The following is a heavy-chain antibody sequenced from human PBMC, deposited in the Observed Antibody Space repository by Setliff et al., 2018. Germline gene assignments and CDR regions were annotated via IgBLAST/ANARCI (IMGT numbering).Heavy chain of an antibody. CDR2: VSFSGTT. J-gene: IGHJ4*02. CDR3: ARHGGWSPFDF. D-gene: IGHD3-16*01. CDR1: GASISRTSYY. Sequence: SSETLSLTCNASGASISRTSYYWGWIRQPPGKGLEWIGSVSFSGTTYYNPSLKNRGTISVDKSQTHFSLRLTSVTAADTAVYYCARHGGWSPFDFWGPGALVTVSS. V-gene: IGHV4-39*01.